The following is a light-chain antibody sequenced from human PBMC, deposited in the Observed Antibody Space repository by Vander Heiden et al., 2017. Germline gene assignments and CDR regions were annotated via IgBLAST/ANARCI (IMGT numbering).Light chain of an antibody. V-gene: IGKV2-28*01. CDR1: QSLLHSNGYNY. CDR2: LGS. Sequence: DLVSIPSIPSQPVAPGEPASISCRSSQSLLHSNGYNYLDWYLQKPGQSRQLLIYLGSNRASGVPDRFSGSGSGTDFTLKISRVEAEDVGVYYCMQALQTLTFGGGTKVEIK. CDR3: MQALQTLT. J-gene: IGKJ4*01.